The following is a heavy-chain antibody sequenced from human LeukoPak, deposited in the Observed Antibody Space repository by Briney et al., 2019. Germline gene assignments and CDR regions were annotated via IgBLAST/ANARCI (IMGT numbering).Heavy chain of an antibody. Sequence: GSLRLSCAASGFTFSSYNRNWVRQAPGKGLEWVSSISSSSSYIYYADSVKGRITISRDNAKNLLYLQMSSLRAEDTAVYYCARGFGGNTFGGLIVIGTDAFDIWGQGTMVTVSS. V-gene: IGHV3-21*01. CDR2: ISSSSSYI. D-gene: IGHD3-16*02. J-gene: IGHJ3*02. CDR1: GFTFSSYN. CDR3: ARGFGGNTFGGLIVIGTDAFDI.